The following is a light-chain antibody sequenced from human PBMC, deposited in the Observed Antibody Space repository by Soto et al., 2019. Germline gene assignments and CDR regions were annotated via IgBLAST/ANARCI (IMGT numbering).Light chain of an antibody. V-gene: IGKV3-11*01. CDR3: QQRDNWPPIT. CDR2: DAV. J-gene: IGKJ5*01. Sequence: VLTQSPATLSLSPGERATLSCRASQSVSIYLAWYQQKPGQAPRLLIYDAVNRATGIPARFSGSGSGTDFTLTISSLEPEDFAVYYCQQRDNWPPITFGQGTRLEIK. CDR1: QSVSIY.